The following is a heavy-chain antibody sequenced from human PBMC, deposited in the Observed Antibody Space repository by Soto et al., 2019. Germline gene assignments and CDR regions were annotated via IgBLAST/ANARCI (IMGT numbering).Heavy chain of an antibody. CDR2: IYYSGTT. CDR1: GGSISSDDHY. CDR3: ATVRSMWNIDY. J-gene: IGHJ4*02. Sequence: QVQLQESGPGLVKPSQTLSLTCIVSGGSISSDDHYWRWIRQPPGKGLEWIGYIYYSGTTHSNPSLKGRLFISLDTSTNHFSLQLTSVTAAATAVYYCATVRSMWNIDYWGQGALVTVSS. D-gene: IGHD1-1*01. V-gene: IGHV4-30-4*01.